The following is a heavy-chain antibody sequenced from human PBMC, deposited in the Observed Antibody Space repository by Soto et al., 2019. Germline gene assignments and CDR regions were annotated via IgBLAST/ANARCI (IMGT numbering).Heavy chain of an antibody. V-gene: IGHV3-30-3*01. CDR2: ISYDGSNK. J-gene: IGHJ5*02. Sequence: GGSLRLSCAASGFTFSSYAMHWVRQAPGKGLEWVAVISYDGSNKYYADSVKGRFTISRDNSKNTLYLQMNSLRAEDTAVYYCARDHPTLNWFDPWGQGTLVTVSS. CDR1: GFTFSSYA. CDR3: ARDHPTLNWFDP.